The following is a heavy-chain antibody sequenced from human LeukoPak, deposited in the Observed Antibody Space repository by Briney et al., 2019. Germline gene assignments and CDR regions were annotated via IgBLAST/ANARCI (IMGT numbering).Heavy chain of an antibody. V-gene: IGHV3-30*02. CDR2: IPSDGSNT. Sequence: GGSLRLSCAASGFTFSTYGMRWVRQAPGKGLEWVAFIPSDGSNTYHTDSVRGRFTISRDNSEHTLFLQMNSLRVEDTAVCYWAKDATMVAVLIDELENWGQGTLVTVSS. CDR3: AKDATMVAVLIDELEN. CDR1: GFTFSTYG. J-gene: IGHJ3*01. D-gene: IGHD2-15*01.